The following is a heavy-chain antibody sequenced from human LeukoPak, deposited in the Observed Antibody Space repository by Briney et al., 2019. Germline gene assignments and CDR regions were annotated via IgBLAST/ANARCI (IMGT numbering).Heavy chain of an antibody. CDR2: IKQDGSEK. V-gene: IGHV3-7*01. Sequence: GGSLRLSCAASGFTSRDYYMSWIRQAPGKGREWVANIKQDGSEKYYVDSVKGRFTISRDNAKNSLHLQMNSLRAEDTAVYYCARDRDYYYYGMDVWGQGTTVTVSS. CDR1: GFTSRDYY. CDR3: ARDRDYYYYGMDV. J-gene: IGHJ6*02. D-gene: IGHD3-10*01.